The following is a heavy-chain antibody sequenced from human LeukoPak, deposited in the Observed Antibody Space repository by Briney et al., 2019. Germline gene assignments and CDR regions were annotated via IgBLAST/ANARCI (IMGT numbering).Heavy chain of an antibody. CDR1: GGSIRSSYYY. Sequence: PSETLSLTCTVSGGSIRSSYYYWGWIRQPPGKGLEWIGSIYDSGSTYYNPSLKSRVTISVDTSKNQFSLKLSSVTAADTAVYYCARGVSLEWLFYPLWVFDYWGQGTLVTVSS. CDR2: IYDSGST. CDR3: ARGVSLEWLFYPLWVFDY. V-gene: IGHV4-39*01. J-gene: IGHJ4*02. D-gene: IGHD3-3*01.